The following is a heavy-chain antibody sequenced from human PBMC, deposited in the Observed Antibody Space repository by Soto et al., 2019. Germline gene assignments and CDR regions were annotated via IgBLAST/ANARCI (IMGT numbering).Heavy chain of an antibody. CDR3: ARDFPQKWHDVGFVY. Sequence: GSLRLSCAASGFNFSTYGMHWVRQAPGKGLEWVAVIYYDGSTKYYADSVKGRFTVSRDNSKNTMFLQMNSLRAEDTALYYCARDFPQKWHDVGFVYWCPGTLVTVFS. CDR1: GFNFSTYG. CDR2: IYYDGSTK. J-gene: IGHJ4*02. D-gene: IGHD1-1*01. V-gene: IGHV3-33*01.